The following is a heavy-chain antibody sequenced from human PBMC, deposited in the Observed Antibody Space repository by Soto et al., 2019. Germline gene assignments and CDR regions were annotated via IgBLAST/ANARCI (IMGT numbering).Heavy chain of an antibody. V-gene: IGHV3-53*01. CDR1: GFIVRDTY. Sequence: GSLRLSSAASGFIVRDTYMNWVRQAPGKGLEWVSVIYRGGDTYYADSVKGRFTISRDNSTVYLQMNNLRAEDTAMYYCAKEGIGGIFGAGGFDPWGQGTLVTVSS. CDR2: IYRGGDT. D-gene: IGHD3-3*01. J-gene: IGHJ5*02. CDR3: AKEGIGGIFGAGGFDP.